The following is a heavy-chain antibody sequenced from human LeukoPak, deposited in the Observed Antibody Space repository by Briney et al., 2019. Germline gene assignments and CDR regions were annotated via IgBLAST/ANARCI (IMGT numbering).Heavy chain of an antibody. J-gene: IGHJ4*02. CDR3: AKDPFSGGSSTSRGYFDY. CDR2: ISGSGGSA. CDR1: GFTFSSYA. V-gene: IGHV3-23*01. D-gene: IGHD2-2*01. Sequence: GGSLRLSCAASGFTFSSYAMSWVRQAPGKGLEWVSAISGSGGSAYYADSVKGRFTISRDNSKNTLYLQMNSLRAEDTAVYYCAKDPFSGGSSTSRGYFDYWGQGTLVTVSS.